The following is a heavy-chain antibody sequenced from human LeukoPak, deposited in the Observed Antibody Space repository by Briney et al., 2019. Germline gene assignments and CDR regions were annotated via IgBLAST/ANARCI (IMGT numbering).Heavy chain of an antibody. J-gene: IGHJ5*02. CDR2: VDPEEGET. CDR3: ATVIHAYVWGSDRHNWFDP. Sequence: AAVKVSCXVSGYTLTELSMHWVGQAPGKGLEWMGGVDPEEGETIYEQKLHGRVTMTEDTSTDTAYMELTSLRSEDTAVYYCATVIHAYVWGSDRHNWFDPWGQGTLVTVSS. V-gene: IGHV1-24*01. CDR1: GYTLTELS. D-gene: IGHD3-16*02.